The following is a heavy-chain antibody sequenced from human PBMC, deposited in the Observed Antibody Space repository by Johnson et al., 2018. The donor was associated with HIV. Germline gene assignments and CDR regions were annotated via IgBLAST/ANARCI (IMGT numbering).Heavy chain of an antibody. D-gene: IGHD6-19*01. V-gene: IGHV3-73*01. CDR1: GFTFSNYG. Sequence: VQLVESGGGVVRPGGSLRLSCAASGFTFSNYGMHWVRQASGKGLEWVGRIRSKGNDYATAYTASVTGRLTISRDDSKNTAYLQMNSLRAEDTAVYYCAKDQFGIAVALADAFDIWGQGTMVTVSS. CDR2: IRSKGNDYAT. CDR3: AKDQFGIAVALADAFDI. J-gene: IGHJ3*02.